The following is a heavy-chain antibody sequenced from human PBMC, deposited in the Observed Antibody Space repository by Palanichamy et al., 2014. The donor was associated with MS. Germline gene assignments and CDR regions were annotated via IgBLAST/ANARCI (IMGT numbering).Heavy chain of an antibody. J-gene: IGHJ4*02. D-gene: IGHD6-13*01. V-gene: IGHV2-70*01. CDR2: VDWDDDK. CDR1: GFSLNTSKMC. CDR3: ARGRMGGSSWYRDYFDY. Sequence: QVTLRESGPALVKPTQTLTLTCTFSGFSLNTSKMCVSWIRQPPGKAPEWLAVVDWDDDKYYSTSLKTRLTISKDTSKNQVVLTMTNMDPVDTATYYCARGRMGGSSWYRDYFDYWGQGTLVTVSS.